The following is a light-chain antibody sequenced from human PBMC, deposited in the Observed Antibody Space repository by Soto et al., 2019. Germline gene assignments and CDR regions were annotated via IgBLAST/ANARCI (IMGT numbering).Light chain of an antibody. CDR2: GAS. CDR1: QSVSSSY. J-gene: IGKJ1*01. V-gene: IGKV3-20*01. CDR3: QQYCISRRT. Sequence: EIVLTQSPGTLSLSPGERATLSCRASQSVSSSYLAWYQQKPGQAPRLLIYGASSRATGIPDRFSGSASGTDFTLTISRLEPEDFAVYYCQQYCISRRTFGQGTKVEIK.